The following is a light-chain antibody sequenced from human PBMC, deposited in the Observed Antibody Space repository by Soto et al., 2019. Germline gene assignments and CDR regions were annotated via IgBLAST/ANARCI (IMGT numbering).Light chain of an antibody. J-gene: IGKJ5*01. Sequence: IVMTQSPATLSMSPVERATLSCRASQSLNRDLAWYQQKPGQSPRLLIFGASIRATGIPARFSGSGSGTDFTLTISSLEPEDSAVYYCQQRNMWPITFGQGTRLEIK. CDR3: QQRNMWPIT. CDR1: QSLNRD. CDR2: GAS. V-gene: IGKV3-11*01.